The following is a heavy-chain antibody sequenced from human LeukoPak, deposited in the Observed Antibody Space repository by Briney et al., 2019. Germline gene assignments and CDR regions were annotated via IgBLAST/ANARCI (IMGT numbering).Heavy chain of an antibody. CDR3: ARGFYYGSGSYVDY. CDR2: INPNSGGT. D-gene: IGHD3-10*01. Sequence: ASVKVSCKASGYTFTGYYMHWVRQAPGQGLEWMGWINPNSGGTNYAQKFQGRVTMTRDTSISTAYMELRRLRSDDTAVYYCARGFYYGSGSYVDYWGQGTLVTVSS. J-gene: IGHJ4*02. CDR1: GYTFTGYY. V-gene: IGHV1-2*02.